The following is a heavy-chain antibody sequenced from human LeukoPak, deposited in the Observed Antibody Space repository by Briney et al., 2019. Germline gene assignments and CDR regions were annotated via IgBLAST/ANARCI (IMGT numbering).Heavy chain of an antibody. CDR2: ISGSGGST. CDR3: AKFRSTANYDILTGYYSYFDY. J-gene: IGHJ4*02. CDR1: GFTFSSYA. Sequence: GGSLRLSCAASGFTFSSYAMSWVRQAPGKGLEWVSTISGSGGSTYYADSVKGRFTISRDNSKNTLYLQMNSLRAEDTAVYYCAKFRSTANYDILTGYYSYFDYWGQGTLVTVSS. V-gene: IGHV3-23*01. D-gene: IGHD3-9*01.